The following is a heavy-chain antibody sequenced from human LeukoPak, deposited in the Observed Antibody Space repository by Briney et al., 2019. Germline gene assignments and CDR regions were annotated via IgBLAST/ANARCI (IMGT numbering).Heavy chain of an antibody. J-gene: IGHJ3*02. V-gene: IGHV3-23*01. CDR3: AKNTRGCRELLRVCACDI. D-gene: IGHD3-10*01. CDR1: GFTFSSYA. Sequence: GGSLRLSCAASGFTFSSYAMSWVRQAPRKGLEWVSAISGSGGSTYYADSVKSRVTISRDNSKNTLYLQMNSLRAEDTAVYFFAKNTRGCRELLRVCACDIWGQGTMVTVS. CDR2: ISGSGGST.